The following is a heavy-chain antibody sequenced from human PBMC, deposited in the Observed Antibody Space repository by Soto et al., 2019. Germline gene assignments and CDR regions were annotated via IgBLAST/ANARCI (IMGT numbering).Heavy chain of an antibody. V-gene: IGHV1-24*01. D-gene: IGHD4-17*01. CDR3: ATPSLLTTVTTPYAFDI. CDR2: FDPEDGET. Sequence: ASVKVSCKVSGYTLTELSMHWVRQAPGKGLEWMGGFDPEDGETIYAQKFQGRVTMTEDTSTDTAYMELSSLRSEDTAVYYCATPSLLTTVTTPYAFDIWGQGTMVTVSS. J-gene: IGHJ3*02. CDR1: GYTLTELS.